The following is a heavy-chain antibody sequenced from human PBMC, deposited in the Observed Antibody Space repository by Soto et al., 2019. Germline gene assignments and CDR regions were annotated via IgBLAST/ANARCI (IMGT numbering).Heavy chain of an antibody. V-gene: IGHV3-30*18. CDR3: AKKVLRYFYWLSRHYYYYGMDV. J-gene: IGHJ6*02. D-gene: IGHD3-9*01. CDR1: GFTFSSYG. Sequence: QVQLVESGGGVVQPGRSLRLSCAASGFTFSSYGMHWVRQAPGKGLEWVAVISYDGSNKYYADSVKGRFTISRDNTKNTLDLPMNSRRAEDTAVYYCAKKVLRYFYWLSRHYYYYGMDVWGQGTTVTVSS. CDR2: ISYDGSNK.